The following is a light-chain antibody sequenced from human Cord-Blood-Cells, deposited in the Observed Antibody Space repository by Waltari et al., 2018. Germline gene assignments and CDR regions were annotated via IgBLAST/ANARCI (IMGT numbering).Light chain of an antibody. CDR3: QLCGSSSDHYV. Sequence: SYVLTQPPSVSVAPGKTARITCGGNNIGSKSVHWYQQKPGQVPVMVIDYDSDRPSGVPDLCTCSNSGKTATLTISWVVPGDEADYYCQLCGSSSDHYVVGTGTKVTVL. V-gene: IGLV3-21*04. CDR2: YDS. J-gene: IGLJ1*01. CDR1: NIGSKS.